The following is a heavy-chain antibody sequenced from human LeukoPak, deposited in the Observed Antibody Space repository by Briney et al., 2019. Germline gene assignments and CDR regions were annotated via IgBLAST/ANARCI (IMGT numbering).Heavy chain of an antibody. J-gene: IGHJ3*02. CDR2: ISSSGSTI. D-gene: IGHD1-26*01. Sequence: GGSLRLSCAASGFTFSSYSMNWVRQAPGKGLEWVSYISSSGSTIYYADSVKGRFTISRDNAKNSLYLQMNSLRAEDTALYYCARAWDTDAFDIWGQGTMVTVSS. CDR1: GFTFSSYS. V-gene: IGHV3-48*01. CDR3: ARAWDTDAFDI.